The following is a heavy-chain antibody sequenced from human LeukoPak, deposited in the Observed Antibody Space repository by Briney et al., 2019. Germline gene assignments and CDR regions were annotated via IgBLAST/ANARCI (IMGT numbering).Heavy chain of an antibody. CDR2: ISSSSSYI. CDR3: ARGTGYCSGGSCSGAFDI. Sequence: GGSLRLSCAASGFTFSSYSMNWVRQAPGKGLEWVSSISSSSSYIYYADSVKGRFTISRDNAKNSLYLQMNSLRAEDTAVYYCARGTGYCSGGSCSGAFDIWGQGTMATVSS. D-gene: IGHD2-15*01. V-gene: IGHV3-21*01. J-gene: IGHJ3*02. CDR1: GFTFSSYS.